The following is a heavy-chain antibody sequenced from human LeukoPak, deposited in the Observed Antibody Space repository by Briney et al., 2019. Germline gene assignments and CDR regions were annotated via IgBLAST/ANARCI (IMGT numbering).Heavy chain of an antibody. D-gene: IGHD6-6*01. J-gene: IGHJ5*02. CDR2: IRSKANSYAT. V-gene: IGHV3-73*01. CDR3: TRHVAARQNWFDP. CDR1: GFTFSDSA. Sequence: GGSLRLSCAASGFTFSDSAMHWVRQASGKGLEWVGRIRSKANSYATAYAASVKGRFTISRDDSKNTAYLQMNSLKTEDTAVYYCTRHVAARQNWFDPWGQGTLVTVSS.